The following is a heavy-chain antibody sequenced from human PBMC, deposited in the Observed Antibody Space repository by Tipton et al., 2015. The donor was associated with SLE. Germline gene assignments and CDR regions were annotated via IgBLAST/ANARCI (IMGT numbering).Heavy chain of an antibody. CDR1: GGSISSHF. CDR2: IYFAGSS. V-gene: IGHV4-59*11. CDR3: ARSLDTFDI. J-gene: IGHJ3*02. Sequence: TLSLTCTVSGGSISSHFWTWIRQPPGKGLEWIGDIYFAGSSKYNPSLRGRVTISVDTSKTQFSLRLSSVTAADTAVYYCARSLDTFDIWGQGTLVIVSS.